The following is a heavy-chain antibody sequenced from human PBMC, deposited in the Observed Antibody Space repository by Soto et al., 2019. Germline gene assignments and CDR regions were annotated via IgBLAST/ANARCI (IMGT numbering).Heavy chain of an antibody. CDR1: GFTFSNAW. J-gene: IGHJ3*02. D-gene: IGHD1-26*01. V-gene: IGHV3-15*07. CDR3: TTDTSGSDSPASDAFDI. Sequence: EVQLVESGGGLVKPGGSLRLSCAASGFTFSNAWMNWVRQAPGKGLEWVGRIKSKTDGGTTDYAAPVKGRFTISRDDSKNTLYLQMNSLKTEDTAVYYCTTDTSGSDSPASDAFDIWGQGTMVTVSS. CDR2: IKSKTDGGTT.